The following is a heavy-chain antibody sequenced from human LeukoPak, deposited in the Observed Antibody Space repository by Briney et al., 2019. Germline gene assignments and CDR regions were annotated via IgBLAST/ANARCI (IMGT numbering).Heavy chain of an antibody. CDR2: IYYSGST. V-gene: IGHV4-39*07. J-gene: IGHJ6*03. D-gene: IGHD3-10*01. Sequence: SETLSLTCTVSGGSISSSSYYWGWIRQPPGKGLEWIGSIYYSGSTYYNPSLKSRVTISVDTSKNQFSLKLSSVTAADTAVYYCARDLFIMVRGVITYYYMDVWGKGTTVTVSS. CDR3: ARDLFIMVRGVITYYYMDV. CDR1: GGSISSSSYY.